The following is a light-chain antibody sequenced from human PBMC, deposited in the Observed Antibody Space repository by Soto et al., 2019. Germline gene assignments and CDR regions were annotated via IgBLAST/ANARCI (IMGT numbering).Light chain of an antibody. CDR3: GTWDSSLSVWV. Sequence: QSVLTQPPSVSAAPGQKVTISCSGSSYNIGNNYVSWYQQLPGTAPTLLIYENNKRPSGIPDRFSGSKSGTSATLGITGLQTGDEADYYCGTWDSSLSVWVFGGGTKLTVL. CDR2: ENN. V-gene: IGLV1-51*02. CDR1: SYNIGNNY. J-gene: IGLJ3*02.